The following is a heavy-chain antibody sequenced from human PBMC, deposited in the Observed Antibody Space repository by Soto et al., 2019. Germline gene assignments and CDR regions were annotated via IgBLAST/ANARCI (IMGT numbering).Heavy chain of an antibody. CDR2: VYYSGST. CDR3: VRDRGYPDSFDV. Sequence: SETLSLTCTVSGGSISSNNYYWGWIRQPPGKGLEWIGSVYYSGSTYYKPPLKSRLTISVDTSKNQFSLKLTSVTAEDTAVYYCVRDRGYPDSFDVWGRGTLVTVSS. CDR1: GGSISSNNYY. V-gene: IGHV4-39*02. D-gene: IGHD3-10*01. J-gene: IGHJ3*01.